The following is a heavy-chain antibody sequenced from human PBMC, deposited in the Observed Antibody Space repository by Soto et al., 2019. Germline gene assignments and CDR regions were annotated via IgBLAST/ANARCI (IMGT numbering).Heavy chain of an antibody. Sequence: GASVKVSCKASGYTFTSYEINWVRQATGQGLEYLGWMNPDSGKTAYVQKFQGRVTMTWDTSISTAYMELSSLRSEDMAVYFCARGIKYGAYSRWFDPWGQGTLVTSPQ. CDR1: GYTFTSYE. J-gene: IGHJ5*02. D-gene: IGHD4-17*01. CDR2: MNPDSGKT. CDR3: ARGIKYGAYSRWFDP. V-gene: IGHV1-8*01.